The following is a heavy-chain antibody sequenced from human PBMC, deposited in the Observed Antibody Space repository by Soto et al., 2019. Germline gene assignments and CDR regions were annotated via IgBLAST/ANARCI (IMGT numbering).Heavy chain of an antibody. V-gene: IGHV5-10-1*01. CDR2: IDPSDSYT. J-gene: IGHJ3*02. CDR3: ATRRSREYYYDTGDAFDI. CDR1: GYSFTSYW. Sequence: PGESLKISCKGSGYSFTSYWISWVRQMPGKGLEWMGRIDPSDSYTNYSPSFQGHVTISADKSISTAYLQWSSLKASDTAMYYCATRRSREYYYDTGDAFDIWVQGTMVTVSS. D-gene: IGHD3-22*01.